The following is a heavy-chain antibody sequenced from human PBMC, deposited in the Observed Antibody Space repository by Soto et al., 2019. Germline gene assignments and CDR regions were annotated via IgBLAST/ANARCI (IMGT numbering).Heavy chain of an antibody. V-gene: IGHV2-70*04. D-gene: IGHD5-18*01. CDR3: ARMGGYRFPYYFDF. CDR1: GFSLSTGGMR. J-gene: IGHJ4*02. Sequence: SGPTLVNPTQTLTLTCTFSGFSLSTGGMRVSWIRQPPGKALEWLARIDWDDAEFYITSLKSRLTISKDTSKNQVVLTMTNMDPVDTATYYCARMGGYRFPYYFDFWGQGTLVTVSS. CDR2: IDWDDAE.